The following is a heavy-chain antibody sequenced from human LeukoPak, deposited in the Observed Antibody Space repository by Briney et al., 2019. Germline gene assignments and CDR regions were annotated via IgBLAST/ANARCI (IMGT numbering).Heavy chain of an antibody. CDR2: ISGSGGST. CDR3: AKDAIRYFDWLLSFDY. V-gene: IGHV3-23*01. Sequence: GGSLRLSCAASGFTFSSYAMSWVRQAPGKGLEWASAISGSGGSTYYADSVKGRFTISRDNSKNTLYLQMNSLRAEDTAVYYYAKDAIRYFDWLLSFDYWGQGTLVTVSS. D-gene: IGHD3-9*01. CDR1: GFTFSSYA. J-gene: IGHJ4*02.